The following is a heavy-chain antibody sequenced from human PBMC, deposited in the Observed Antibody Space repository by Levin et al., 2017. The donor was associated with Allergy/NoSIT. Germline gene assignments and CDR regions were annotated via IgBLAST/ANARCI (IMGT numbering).Heavy chain of an antibody. J-gene: IGHJ3*02. CDR1: GGSVSSGSYY. V-gene: IGHV4-61*01. D-gene: IGHD5-18*01. Sequence: TSSETLSLTCTVSGGSVSSGSYYWSWIRQPPGKGLEWIGYIYYSGSTNYNPSLKSRVTISVDTSKNQFSLKLSSVTAADTAVYYCARTAMVERDAFDIWGQGTMVTVSS. CDR3: ARTAMVERDAFDI. CDR2: IYYSGST.